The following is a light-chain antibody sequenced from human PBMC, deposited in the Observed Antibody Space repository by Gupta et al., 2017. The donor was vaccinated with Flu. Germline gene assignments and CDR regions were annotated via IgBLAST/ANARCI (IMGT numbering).Light chain of an antibody. J-gene: IGKJ4*01. V-gene: IGKV1-39*01. CDR3: QQSNRTPFI. CDR1: HSITNY. CDR2: SAS. Sequence: DIQMTQSPTSLSAFVGDRITITCRTSHSITNYLNWYQQKPGKAPKLLIYSASTLQSGVPSRFSGSGSGTDFTLTISRLQPEDFATYYCQQSNRTPFIFGGGTKVEIK.